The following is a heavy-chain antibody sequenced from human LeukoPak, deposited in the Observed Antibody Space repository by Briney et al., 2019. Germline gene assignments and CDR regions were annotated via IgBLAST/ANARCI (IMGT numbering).Heavy chain of an antibody. CDR3: AKVWGYYDTSHFDY. CDR1: GFTFSSYG. D-gene: IGHD3-22*01. Sequence: GGSLRLSCAASGFTFSSYGMHWVRQAPGKGLEWVAVISYDGSNKYYADSVKGRFSISRDNFKNTLYLQMNSLRPEDTSVYYCAKVWGYYDTSHFDYWGQGTLVTVSS. J-gene: IGHJ4*02. V-gene: IGHV3-30*18. CDR2: ISYDGSNK.